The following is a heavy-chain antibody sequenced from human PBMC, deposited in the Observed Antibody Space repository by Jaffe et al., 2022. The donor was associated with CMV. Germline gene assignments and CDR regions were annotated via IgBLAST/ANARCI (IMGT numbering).Heavy chain of an antibody. D-gene: IGHD2-2*01. CDR2: IYHSGST. CDR3: ARVAVVDPLTPTLGFDY. J-gene: IGHJ4*02. Sequence: QVQLQESGPGLVKPSGTLSLTCAVSGGSISSSNWWSWVRQPPGKGLEWIGEIYHSGSTNYNPSLKSRVTISVDKSKNQFSLKLSSVTAADTAVYYCARVAVVDPLTPTLGFDYWGQGTLVTVSS. CDR1: GGSISSSNW. V-gene: IGHV4-4*02.